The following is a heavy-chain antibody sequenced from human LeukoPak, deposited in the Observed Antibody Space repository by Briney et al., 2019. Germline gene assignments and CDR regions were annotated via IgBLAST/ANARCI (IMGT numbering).Heavy chain of an antibody. CDR2: TYNSGST. D-gene: IGHD3-22*01. CDR3: ARGPDSLDDAFDI. CDR1: GGSMSSYD. V-gene: IGHV4-4*07. J-gene: IGHJ3*02. Sequence: SETLSLTCTVSGGSMSSYDWSWIRQPAGKGLEWIGRTYNSGSTNYNPSLKSRVTISVDTSKNQFSLNLRSVTAADTAVYYCARGPDSLDDAFDIWGQGTMVTVSS.